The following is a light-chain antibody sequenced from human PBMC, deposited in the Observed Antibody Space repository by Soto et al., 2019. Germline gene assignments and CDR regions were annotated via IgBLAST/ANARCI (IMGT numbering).Light chain of an antibody. V-gene: IGLV1-47*01. CDR3: AAWDDSLEGVH. J-gene: IGLJ2*01. CDR1: RSNIGGNF. Sequence: QLVLTQPPSAPGTPGQTFTLSFSGSRSNIGGNFVSWYQHVPGTAPKVLIFMNNQRPSGVPDRFSGSKSGTSASLAISGLRSEDESDYYCAAWDDSLEGVHFGGGTKLTVL. CDR2: MNN.